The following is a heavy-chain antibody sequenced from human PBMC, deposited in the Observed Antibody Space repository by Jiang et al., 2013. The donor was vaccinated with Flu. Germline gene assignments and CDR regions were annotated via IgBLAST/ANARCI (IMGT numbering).Heavy chain of an antibody. V-gene: IGHV3-23*01. D-gene: IGHD6-19*01. CDR3: AKDTGGSVAGTEGSDY. CDR1: GFTFSSYA. CDR2: ISGSVVA. J-gene: IGHJ4*02. Sequence: PGGSLRLSCAASGFTFSSYAMSWVRQAPGKGLEWVSAISGSVVAHTTQNSVKAGXPSPETIPRTRCIWQMNSLRAEDTAVYYCAKDTGGSVAGTEGSDYWGQGTLVTVSS.